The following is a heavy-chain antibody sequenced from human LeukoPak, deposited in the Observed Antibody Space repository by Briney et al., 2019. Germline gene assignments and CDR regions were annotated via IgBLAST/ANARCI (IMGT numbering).Heavy chain of an antibody. CDR3: ARDRPRPFDIVVVVAATRYYYGMDV. V-gene: IGHV3-30-3*01. J-gene: IGHJ6*02. Sequence: GGSLRLSCAASGFTFSSYAMHWVRQAPGKGLEWVAVISYDGSNKYYADSVKGRFTIPRDNSKNTLYLQMNSLRAEDTAVYYCARDRPRPFDIVVVVAATRYYYGMDVWGQGTTVTVSS. D-gene: IGHD2-15*01. CDR2: ISYDGSNK. CDR1: GFTFSSYA.